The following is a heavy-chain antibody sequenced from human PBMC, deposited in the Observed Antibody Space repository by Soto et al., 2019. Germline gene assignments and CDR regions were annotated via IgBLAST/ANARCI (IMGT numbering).Heavy chain of an antibody. D-gene: IGHD6-13*01. CDR2: ISGSGGST. CDR1: GFTFSSYA. V-gene: IGHV3-23*01. Sequence: GGSLRLSCAASGFTFSSYAMSWVRQAPGKGLEWVSAISGSGGSTYYADSVKGRFTISRDNSKNALYLQMNSLGAEDTAVYYCAKDRDSSSWYYYYYYGMDVWGQGTTVTVSS. J-gene: IGHJ6*02. CDR3: AKDRDSSSWYYYYYYGMDV.